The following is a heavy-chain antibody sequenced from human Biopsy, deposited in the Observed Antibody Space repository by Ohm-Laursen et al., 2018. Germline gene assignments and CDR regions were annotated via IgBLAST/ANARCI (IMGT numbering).Heavy chain of an antibody. Sequence: SVKVSCNAFGYTFITYYVNWVRQAPGKGLEWMGGFAPENGKTVYAQNFQARVSMTEDTSTDTAYMELRSLRSEDTAVYYCARDDAVTVIRGLYYWGQGALVTVSS. J-gene: IGHJ4*02. CDR2: FAPENGKT. CDR1: GYTFITYY. D-gene: IGHD2-21*02. V-gene: IGHV1-24*01. CDR3: ARDDAVTVIRGLYY.